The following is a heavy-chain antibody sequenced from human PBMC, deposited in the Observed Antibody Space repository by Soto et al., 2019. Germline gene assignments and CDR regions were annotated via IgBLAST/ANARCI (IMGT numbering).Heavy chain of an antibody. CDR3: ARATGNYDILTGYYPQAFDI. CDR2: IYDSGST. D-gene: IGHD3-9*01. CDR1: GVSIASSNW. V-gene: IGHV4-4*02. J-gene: IGHJ3*02. Sequence: SETLSLTCAVSGVSIASSNWWSWVCQPAGKGLEWIGEIYDSGSTNYNPSLKSRVTISLDKSKNQFSLKLSSVTAADTAVYYCARATGNYDILTGYYPQAFDIWGQGTMVT.